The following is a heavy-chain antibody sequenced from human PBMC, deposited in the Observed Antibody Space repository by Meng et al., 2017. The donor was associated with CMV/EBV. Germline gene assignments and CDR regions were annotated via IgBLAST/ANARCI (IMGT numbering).Heavy chain of an antibody. CDR1: GYTFTSYA. V-gene: IGHV1-3*01. D-gene: IGHD2-15*01. CDR3: ARSAATDAFDI. Sequence: ASVKVSCKASGYTFTSYAMHWVRQAPGQRLEWMGWSNAGNGNTGYAQKFQGRVTMTRNTSISTAYMELSSLRSEDTAVYYCARSAATDAFDIWGQGTMVTVSS. CDR2: SNAGNGNT. J-gene: IGHJ3*02.